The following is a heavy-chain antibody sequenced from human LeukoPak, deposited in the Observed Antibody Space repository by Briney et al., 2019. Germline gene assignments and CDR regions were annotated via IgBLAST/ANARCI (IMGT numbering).Heavy chain of an antibody. V-gene: IGHV1-2*02. Sequence: ASVKVSCKASGYTFTGYYMHWVRQAPGQGLEWMGWIEPNSGGTNYAQKFQGRVTMTRDTSISTAYMELSRLRSDDTAVYYCARVHPRIQLWFKYYFDYWGQGTLVTVSS. J-gene: IGHJ4*02. CDR3: ARVHPRIQLWFKYYFDY. CDR1: GYTFTGYY. D-gene: IGHD5-18*01. CDR2: IEPNSGGT.